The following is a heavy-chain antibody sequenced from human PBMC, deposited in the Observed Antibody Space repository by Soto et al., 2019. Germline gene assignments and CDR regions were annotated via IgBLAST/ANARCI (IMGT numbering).Heavy chain of an antibody. CDR2: INRDESEI. Sequence: PGGSLRLSCAASAFTFSGYWMHWVRQAPGKGLVWVSRINRDESEIYYVDSVKGRFTISRDNAKSSLYLQMTSLRAEDTAVYHCAKSLSAIPGDSWGQGTLVTVSS. J-gene: IGHJ4*02. D-gene: IGHD2-2*01. CDR3: AKSLSAIPGDS. V-gene: IGHV3-74*01. CDR1: AFTFSGYW.